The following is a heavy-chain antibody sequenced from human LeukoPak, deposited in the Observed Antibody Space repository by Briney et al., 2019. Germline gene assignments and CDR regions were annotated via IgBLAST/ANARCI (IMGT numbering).Heavy chain of an antibody. CDR2: ISYDGSNK. J-gene: IGHJ4*02. CDR1: GFTFSSYW. CDR3: AKASCSGGSCYEFDY. Sequence: PGGSLRLSCAASGFTFSSYWMSWVRQAPGKGLEWVAVISYDGSNKYYADSVKGRFTISRDNSKNTLYLQMNSLRAEDTAVYYCAKASCSGGSCYEFDYWGQGTLVTVSS. D-gene: IGHD2-15*01. V-gene: IGHV3-30*18.